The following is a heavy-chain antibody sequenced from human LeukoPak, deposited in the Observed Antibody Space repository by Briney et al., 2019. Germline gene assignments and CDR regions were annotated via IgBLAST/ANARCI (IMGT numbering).Heavy chain of an antibody. CDR1: GYSISSGYY. D-gene: IGHD1-26*01. CDR3: ARVGALDWFDP. CDR2: IYHSGST. V-gene: IGHV4-38-2*01. Sequence: SETLSLTCAVSGYSISSGYYWGWIRQPPGKGLEWIGSIYHSGSTYYNPSLKSRVTISVDTSKNQFSLKLSSVTAADTAVYYCARVGALDWFDPWGQGTLVTVSS. J-gene: IGHJ5*02.